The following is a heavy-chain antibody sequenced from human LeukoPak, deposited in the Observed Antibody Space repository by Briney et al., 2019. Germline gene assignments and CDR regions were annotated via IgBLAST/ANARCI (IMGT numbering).Heavy chain of an antibody. V-gene: IGHV1-69*04. D-gene: IGHD6-25*01. Sequence: SVKVSCKASRGAPPQHAITWLRQAPAQGLEWMGRIIPILGKTYYAHNFRGRVTITADKSTSTVYMEVSSLRSEDTAMYYCARPSESGGSGFEPLRLDVWGQGTTVTVSS. J-gene: IGHJ6*02. CDR3: ARPSESGGSGFEPLRLDV. CDR1: RGAPPQHA. CDR2: IIPILGKT.